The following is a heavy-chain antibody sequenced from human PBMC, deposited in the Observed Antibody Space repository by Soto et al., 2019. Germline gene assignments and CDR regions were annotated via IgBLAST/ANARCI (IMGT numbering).Heavy chain of an antibody. CDR2: ISYDGSNK. Sequence: QVQLVESGGGVVQPGRSLRLSCAASGFTFSSYAMHWVRQAPGKGLEWVAVISYDGSNKYYADSVKGRFTISRDNSKNTLYLQMNRLRAEDTAVYYCARRWGARYFDLWGRGTLVTVSS. J-gene: IGHJ2*01. CDR1: GFTFSSYA. CDR3: ARRWGARYFDL. D-gene: IGHD3-16*01. V-gene: IGHV3-30-3*01.